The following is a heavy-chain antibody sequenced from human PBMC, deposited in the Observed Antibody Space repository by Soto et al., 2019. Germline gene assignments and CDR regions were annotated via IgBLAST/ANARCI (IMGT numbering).Heavy chain of an antibody. D-gene: IGHD6-19*01. CDR1: GFAVSSKY. V-gene: IGHV3-53*01. Sequence: EVQLVESGGGLIQPGGYLRLSCAASGFAVSSKYMTWVRQAPGKGLEWVSVIYGGGTTYYADSVKGRFTISRDTSKNTLYLQMNSLSAEDTAVYYCVQTTGWPGFDFWGQGTLVTVSP. J-gene: IGHJ4*02. CDR2: IYGGGTT. CDR3: VQTTGWPGFDF.